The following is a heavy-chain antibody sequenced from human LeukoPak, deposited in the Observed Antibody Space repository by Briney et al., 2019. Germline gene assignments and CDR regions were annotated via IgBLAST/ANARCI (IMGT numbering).Heavy chain of an antibody. D-gene: IGHD6-13*01. V-gene: IGHV4-39*01. J-gene: IGHJ4*02. CDR2: IYYTGST. CDR1: GDSIRSSTNY. CDR3: ASVIAAGGKGLEY. Sequence: PSETLSLTCTVSGDSIRSSTNYWGWIRQPPGKGLEWIGNIYYTGSTWYNPALKSRGSISVDTSKNQFSLKLSSVTAADTAVYYCASVIAAGGKGLEYWGQGALVTVSS.